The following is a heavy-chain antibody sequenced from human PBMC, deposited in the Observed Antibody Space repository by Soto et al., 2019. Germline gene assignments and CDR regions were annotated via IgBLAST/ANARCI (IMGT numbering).Heavy chain of an antibody. D-gene: IGHD4-4*01. CDR1: GYTFTSYA. CDR3: ARASVGYSNYAT. Sequence: GASVKVSCKASGYTFTSYAIHWVRQAPGQRLEWMGRINAGNGDTTNSQKFQCRVTLTRDTSATAAYMELSSLGSEDTAVYYCARASVGYSNYATWGQGTLVTVSS. J-gene: IGHJ4*02. V-gene: IGHV1-3*01. CDR2: INAGNGDT.